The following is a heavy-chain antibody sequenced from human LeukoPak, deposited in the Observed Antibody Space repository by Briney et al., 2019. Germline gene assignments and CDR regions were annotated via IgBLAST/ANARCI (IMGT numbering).Heavy chain of an antibody. D-gene: IGHD6-13*01. V-gene: IGHV1-69*13. J-gene: IGHJ5*02. Sequence: SVKVSCKASGGTFSSYAISWVRQAPGQGLEWMGGIIPIFGTANYAQKFQGRVTITADESTSTAYMELSSLRSEDTAVYYCARAQQPPDNWFDPWGQGTLVTVSS. CDR3: ARAQQPPDNWFDP. CDR1: GGTFSSYA. CDR2: IIPIFGTA.